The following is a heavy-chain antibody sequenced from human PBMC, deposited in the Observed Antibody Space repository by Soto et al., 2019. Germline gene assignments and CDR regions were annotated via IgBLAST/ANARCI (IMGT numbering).Heavy chain of an antibody. CDR1: GFTFSSYD. CDR3: ARGGGSGSYMDV. V-gene: IGHV3-13*01. D-gene: IGHD3-10*01. CDR2: IGTAGDT. J-gene: IGHJ6*04. Sequence: GGSLRLSCAASGFTFSSYDMHWVRQATGKGLEWVSAIGTAGDTYYPGSVKGRFTISRENAKNSLYLQMNGLRAGDTAVYYCARGGGSGSYMDVWGKGTTVTVSS.